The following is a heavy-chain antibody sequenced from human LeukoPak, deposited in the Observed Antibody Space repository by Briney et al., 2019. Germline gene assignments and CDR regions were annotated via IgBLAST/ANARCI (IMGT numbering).Heavy chain of an antibody. CDR3: ARGWCGSTSCYLHPIFFDY. Sequence: GASVKASCKASGYTFTSYYMHWVRQAPGQGLEWMGIINPSGGSTSYAQKFQGRVTMTRDTSTSTVYMELSSLRSEDTAVYYCARGWCGSTSCYLHPIFFDYWGQGTLVTVSS. CDR2: INPSGGST. J-gene: IGHJ4*02. V-gene: IGHV1-46*03. CDR1: GYTFTSYY. D-gene: IGHD2-2*01.